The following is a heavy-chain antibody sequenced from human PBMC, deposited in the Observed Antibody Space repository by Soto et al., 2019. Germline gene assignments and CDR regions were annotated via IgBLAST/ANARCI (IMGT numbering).Heavy chain of an antibody. CDR3: AKDHRSGYVDFDY. D-gene: IGHD5-12*01. V-gene: IGHV3-23*01. J-gene: IGHJ4*02. CDR2: ISGSGGST. Sequence: GGSLRLSCAASGVPFSSYAMSWVRQAPGKGLEWVSAISGSGGSTYYADSVKGRFTISRDNSKNTLYLQMNSLRAEDTAVYYCAKDHRSGYVDFDYWGQGTLVTVSS. CDR1: GVPFSSYA.